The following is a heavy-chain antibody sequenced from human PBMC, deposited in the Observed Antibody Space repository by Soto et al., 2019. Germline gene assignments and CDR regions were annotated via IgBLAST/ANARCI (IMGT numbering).Heavy chain of an antibody. CDR1: GYTFTSYY. CDR3: ARILAYCGGDCPYAFDI. Sequence: ASVKVSCEASGYTFTSYYMHWVRQAPGQGLEWMGIINPSGGSTSYAQKFQGRVTMTRDTSTSTVYMELSSLRSEDTAVYYCARILAYCGGDCPYAFDIWGQGTMVTVSS. J-gene: IGHJ3*02. V-gene: IGHV1-46*01. D-gene: IGHD2-21*02. CDR2: INPSGGST.